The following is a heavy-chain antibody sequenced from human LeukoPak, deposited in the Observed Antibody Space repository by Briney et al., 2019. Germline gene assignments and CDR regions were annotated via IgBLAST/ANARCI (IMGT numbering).Heavy chain of an antibody. J-gene: IGHJ5*01. CDR2: INPNGAGT. D-gene: IGHD6-13*01. CDR1: GYTFTDYY. CDR3: ARAAWSATSKFDS. V-gene: IGHV1-2*02. Sequence: ASVKVSCKASGYTFTDYYLHWLRQDPGQGLEWVGWINPNGAGTEYAQEFQGRVTMTRDTSNSTAYMELSRLRPDDTAVYYCARAAWSATSKFDSWGQGTRVTVSS.